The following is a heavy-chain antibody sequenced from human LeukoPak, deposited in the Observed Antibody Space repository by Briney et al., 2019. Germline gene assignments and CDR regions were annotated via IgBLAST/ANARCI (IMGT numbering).Heavy chain of an antibody. J-gene: IGHJ4*02. CDR3: AGEGSGYLPNY. V-gene: IGHV3-23*01. CDR1: GFTFSSYA. CDR2: ISGSGGST. Sequence: GGSLRLSCAASGFTFSSYAMSWVRQAPGKGLEWVSAISGSGGSTYYADSVKGRFTISRDNAKNSLYLQMDSLRAEDTAVYYCAGEGSGYLPNYWGQGTLVTVSS. D-gene: IGHD5-12*01.